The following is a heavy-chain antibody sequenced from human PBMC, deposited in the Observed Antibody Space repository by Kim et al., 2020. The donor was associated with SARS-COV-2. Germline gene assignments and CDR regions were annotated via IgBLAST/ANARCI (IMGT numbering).Heavy chain of an antibody. CDR3: TCDLGDSCGCGCDSGV. Sequence: VKARFTISRDSSKNTLYLQMSSLKTEDTAVYYCTCDLGDSCGCGCDSGVWGRGTTVTVSS. J-gene: IGHJ6*02. V-gene: IGHV3-15*01. D-gene: IGHD2-21*02.